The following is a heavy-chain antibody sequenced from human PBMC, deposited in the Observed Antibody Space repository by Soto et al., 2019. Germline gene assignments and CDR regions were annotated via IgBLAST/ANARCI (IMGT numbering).Heavy chain of an antibody. CDR3: ARDLSTTGEFFYDAFDV. CDR2: IKRDGTVT. D-gene: IGHD1-1*01. Sequence: EVQLVESGGGLVQPGESLRLSCAASGFTFSAFWMTWLRQAPGKGLEWVANIKRDGTVTHYGDSVEGRCTLSRDNAQNSLFLQLNSLRPADTAMYYCARDLSTTGEFFYDAFDVWGQGTFVTVSS. V-gene: IGHV3-7*04. CDR1: GFTFSAFW. J-gene: IGHJ3*01.